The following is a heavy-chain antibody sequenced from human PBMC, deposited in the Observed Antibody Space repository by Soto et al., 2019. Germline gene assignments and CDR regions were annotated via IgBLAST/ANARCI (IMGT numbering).Heavy chain of an antibody. D-gene: IGHD2-15*01. CDR1: GGSISSSY. Sequence: PSETLSLTCTVSGGSISSSYWSWIRQPPGKGLEWLAYIYDHGSANYNPFLKSRATISLDMSKNQFSLKLTSVTAADTAVYYCARDKYCSGGSCRKNWFDPWGQGTLVTVSS. CDR3: ARDKYCSGGSCRKNWFDP. CDR2: IYDHGSA. V-gene: IGHV4-59*01. J-gene: IGHJ5*02.